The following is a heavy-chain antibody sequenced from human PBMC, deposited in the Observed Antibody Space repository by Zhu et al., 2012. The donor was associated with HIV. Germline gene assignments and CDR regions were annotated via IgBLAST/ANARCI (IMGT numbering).Heavy chain of an antibody. J-gene: IGHJ6*04. CDR3: VRLGGGWSRGGVDV. CDR2: VYYSGTT. CDR1: GGSISSDNHY. V-gene: IGHV4-39*01. Sequence: QVQLQESGPGVARPSGTLSLTCIVSGGSISSDNHYWGWIRQPPGKGLEWIGSVYYSGTTYYNPSLKSRVTMSVDTSTVFFLLKLNSVTAADTAVYFCVRLGGGWSRGGVDVWGKGPRSSSPQ. D-gene: IGHD3-16*01.